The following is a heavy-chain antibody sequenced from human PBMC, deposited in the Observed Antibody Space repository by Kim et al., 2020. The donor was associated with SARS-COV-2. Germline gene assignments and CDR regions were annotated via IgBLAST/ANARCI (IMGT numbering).Heavy chain of an antibody. CDR3: TGIDFGDDN. J-gene: IGHJ4*02. Sequence: GSSKYADSVKGRFTISRDDSKNMVFLQMDSLRTDDTAVYYCTGIDFGDDNWGQGTRVTVSS. CDR2: GSS. V-gene: IGHV3-53*01. D-gene: IGHD2-21*02.